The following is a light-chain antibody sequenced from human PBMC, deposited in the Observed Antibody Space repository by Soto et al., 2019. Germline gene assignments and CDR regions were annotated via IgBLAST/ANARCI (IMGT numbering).Light chain of an antibody. CDR1: SSDIGGHKD. V-gene: IGLV2-14*01. CDR3: SSDTTTSTVV. J-gene: IGLJ2*01. CDR2: EVT. Sequence: QSALTQPASVSGAPGQSIPVSCTGTSSDIGGHKDVSWSQQHPGKVPKLLIYEVTNRPSGLSNRFSGSKSGNTASLTVSVLEDEDADDYYCSSDTTTSTVVFGGGTKLTVL.